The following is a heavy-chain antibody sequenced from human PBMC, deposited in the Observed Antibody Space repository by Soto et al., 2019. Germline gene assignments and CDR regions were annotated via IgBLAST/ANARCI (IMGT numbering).Heavy chain of an antibody. J-gene: IGHJ6*02. CDR3: MQAHESGDFLGMSV. D-gene: IGHD3-10*01. CDR1: GGSVRTGMKY. V-gene: IGHV4-61*01. CDR2: MYKTGET. Sequence: SETLSLTCTVSGGSVRTGMKYWGWVRQPPGKALEFIGYMYKTGETLLNSSLKSRVTLSMETSKNQFSLTLSSVTAADTAVYFCMQAHESGDFLGMSVWGPGTTVTVSS.